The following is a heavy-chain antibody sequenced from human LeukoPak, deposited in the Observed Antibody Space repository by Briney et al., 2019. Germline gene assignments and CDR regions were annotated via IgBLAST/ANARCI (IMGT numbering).Heavy chain of an antibody. Sequence: GGSLRLSCAASGFTFSSYAMHWVRQAPGKGLEWVAVISYDGSNKYYADSVKGRFTISRDNSKNTLYLQMNSLRAEDTAVYYRARDLFDYYDSSGSPVGYWGQGTLVTVSS. CDR2: ISYDGSNK. D-gene: IGHD3-22*01. CDR1: GFTFSSYA. CDR3: ARDLFDYYDSSGSPVGY. V-gene: IGHV3-30-3*01. J-gene: IGHJ4*02.